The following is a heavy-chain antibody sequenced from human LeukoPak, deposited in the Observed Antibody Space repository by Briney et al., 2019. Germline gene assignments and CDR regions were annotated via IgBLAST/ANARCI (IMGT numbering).Heavy chain of an antibody. CDR2: IYYSGST. J-gene: IGHJ4*02. Sequence: SETLSLTCTVSGGSISSGGYYWSWIRQHPGKSLEWIGYIYYSGSTYYNPSLKSRVTISVDTSKNQFSLKLSSVTAADTAVYYCARKGSLGELSPYFDYWGQGTLVTVSS. CDR1: GGSISSGGYY. CDR3: ARKGSLGELSPYFDY. D-gene: IGHD3-16*02. V-gene: IGHV4-31*03.